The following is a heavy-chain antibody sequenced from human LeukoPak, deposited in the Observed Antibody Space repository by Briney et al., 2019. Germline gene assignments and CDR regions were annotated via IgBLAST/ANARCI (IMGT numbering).Heavy chain of an antibody. V-gene: IGHV3-7*04. D-gene: IGHD2-15*01. CDR3: ARVSRGYCSGGSCDGNYYFDY. Sequence: GGSLRLSCAASGFTFSSYWMSWVRQAPGKGLEWVANIKQDGSEKYYVDSVKGRFTISRDNAKNSLYLQMNSLRAEDTAVYYCARVSRGYCSGGSCDGNYYFDYWGQGTLVTVSS. CDR1: GFTFSSYW. J-gene: IGHJ4*02. CDR2: IKQDGSEK.